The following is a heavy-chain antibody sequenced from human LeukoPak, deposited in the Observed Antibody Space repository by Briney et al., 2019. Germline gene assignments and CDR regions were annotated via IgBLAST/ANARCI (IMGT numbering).Heavy chain of an antibody. CDR2: TSTYSGNT. J-gene: IGHJ6*02. CDR3: ARGYCRSTSCHEPPLYGMDV. D-gene: IGHD2-2*01. Sequence: RASVKVSCKASGYTFTNYGFSWVRQAPGQGIEWMGWTSTYSGNTNYAQQLRGRVTMTTDTSTSTVYMELRSLRSDDTAVYYCARGYCRSTSCHEPPLYGMDVWGQGTTVTVS. V-gene: IGHV1-18*04. CDR1: GYTFTNYG.